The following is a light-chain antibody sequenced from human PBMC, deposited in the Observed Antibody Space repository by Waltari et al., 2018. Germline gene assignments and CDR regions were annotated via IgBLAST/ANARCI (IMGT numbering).Light chain of an antibody. CDR3: QQYKTKYT. V-gene: IGKV1-5*03. J-gene: IGKJ2*01. CDR2: QAS. CDR1: ELISTW. Sequence: DSQMTQSPSTLSASVGDRVTITCRASELISTWLAWYQQKPGKAPKVLIFQASSLESDVPSRFSGSGSGTEFTLTISSLQPDDFATYYCQQYKTKYTFGQGTRLEIK.